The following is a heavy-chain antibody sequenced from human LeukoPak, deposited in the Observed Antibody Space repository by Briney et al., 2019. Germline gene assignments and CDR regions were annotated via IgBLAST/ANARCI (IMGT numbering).Heavy chain of an antibody. CDR3: ARGRRIAAAGRNWFDP. CDR1: GGPFSGYY. D-gene: IGHD6-13*01. CDR2: INHSGST. Sequence: SETLSLTCAVYGGPFSGYYWSWIRQPPGKGLEWIGEINHSGSTNYNPSLKSRVTISVDTSKSQFSLKLSSVTAADTAVYYCARGRRIAAAGRNWFDPWGQGTLVTVSS. J-gene: IGHJ5*02. V-gene: IGHV4-34*01.